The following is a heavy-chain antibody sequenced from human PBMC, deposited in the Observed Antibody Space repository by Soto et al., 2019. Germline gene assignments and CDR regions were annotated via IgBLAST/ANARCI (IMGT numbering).Heavy chain of an antibody. J-gene: IGHJ6*02. V-gene: IGHV1-69*13. CDR2: IIPIFGTA. D-gene: IGHD6-13*01. CDR1: GGTFSSYA. Sequence: ASVKVSCKASGGTFSSYAISWVRQAPGQGLEWMGGIIPIFGTANYAQKFQGRVTITADESTSTAYMELSSLRSEDTAVYYCARAGIAAAGTAGYYYYGMDVWGQGTTVTVSS. CDR3: ARAGIAAAGTAGYYYYGMDV.